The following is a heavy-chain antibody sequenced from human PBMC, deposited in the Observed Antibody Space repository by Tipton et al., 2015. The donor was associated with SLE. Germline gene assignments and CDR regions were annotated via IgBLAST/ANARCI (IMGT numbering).Heavy chain of an antibody. J-gene: IGHJ5*02. CDR1: GASISSTDYY. Sequence: TLSLTCTVSGASISSTDYYWGCIRQPPGAGLEWIGTIFYSGRTYYNPSLKSRVTISLDTSKDQFSLKLSSVTAADTAVYYCARGGLGRGSGWSGAFAPWGQGTLVTVSS. CDR2: IFYSGRT. D-gene: IGHD6-19*01. CDR3: ARGGLGRGSGWSGAFAP. V-gene: IGHV4-39*07.